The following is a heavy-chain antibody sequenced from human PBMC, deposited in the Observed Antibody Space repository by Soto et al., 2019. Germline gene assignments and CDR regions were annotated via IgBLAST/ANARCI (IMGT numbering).Heavy chain of an antibody. D-gene: IGHD6-19*01. V-gene: IGHV4-59*08. Sequence: PSETLSLTCTVSGGSISSYYWSWIRQPPGKGLEWIGYIYYSGSTNYNPSLKSRVTISVDTSKNQFSLKLSSVTAADTAVYYCARQSWQWLGNSQNWFDPWGQGTLVTVSS. J-gene: IGHJ5*02. CDR2: IYYSGST. CDR1: GGSISSYY. CDR3: ARQSWQWLGNSQNWFDP.